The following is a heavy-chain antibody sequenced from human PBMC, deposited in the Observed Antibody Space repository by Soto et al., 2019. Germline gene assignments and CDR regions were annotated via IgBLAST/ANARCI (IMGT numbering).Heavy chain of an antibody. D-gene: IGHD6-19*01. CDR3: AKGQIAVAVYWFDP. CDR1: GFTFSSYA. V-gene: IGHV3-23*01. Sequence: LRLSCAASGFTFSSYAMSWVRQAPGKGLEWVSAISGSGGSTYYADSVRGRFTISRDNSKNTLYLQMNSLRAEDTAVYYCAKGQIAVAVYWFDPWGQGTLVTVSS. CDR2: ISGSGGST. J-gene: IGHJ5*02.